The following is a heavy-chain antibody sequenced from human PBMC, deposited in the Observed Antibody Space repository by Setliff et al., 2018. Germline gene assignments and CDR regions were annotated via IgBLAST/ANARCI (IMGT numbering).Heavy chain of an antibody. CDR3: ARLPNYVWGSPVDY. CDR2: IFYSGRT. Sequence: SETLSLTCIVTGDSVTSDSYYWGWVRQPPGKGLEWIGSIFYSGRTFYNPSLKSRVTISVDTSKNQFSLTLSSVTAADTAVYYCARLPNYVWGSPVDYWGQGTLVTVSS. V-gene: IGHV4-39*01. CDR1: GDSVTSDSYY. D-gene: IGHD3-16*01. J-gene: IGHJ4*02.